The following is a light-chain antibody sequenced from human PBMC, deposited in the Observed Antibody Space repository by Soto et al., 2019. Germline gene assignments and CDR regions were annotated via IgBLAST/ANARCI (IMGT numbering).Light chain of an antibody. CDR3: CLSSYNVV. CDR1: SSHVGSYNF. V-gene: IGLV2-23*01. Sequence: QSALTQPASVSGSPGQSITISCSRTSSHVGSYNFVSWYQQHPGKAPKLLIHEGTKRPSGVSNRFSGYQSDNTASLTISGLQAEDEADYYCCLSSYNVVFGGGTKLTVL. J-gene: IGLJ2*01. CDR2: EGT.